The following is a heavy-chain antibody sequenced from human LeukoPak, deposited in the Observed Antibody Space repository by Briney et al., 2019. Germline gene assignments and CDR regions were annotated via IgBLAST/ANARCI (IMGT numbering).Heavy chain of an antibody. CDR3: AKSESVITTPFDY. J-gene: IGHJ4*02. CDR2: ISWNSGSI. CDR1: GFTFDDYA. D-gene: IGHD3-22*01. V-gene: IGHV3-9*03. Sequence: GGSLRLSCAASGFTFDDYAMHWVRQAPGKGLEWVSGISWNSGSIGYADSVKGRFTISRDNAKNSLYLQMNSLRAEDMALYYCAKSESVITTPFDYWGQGILVTVSS.